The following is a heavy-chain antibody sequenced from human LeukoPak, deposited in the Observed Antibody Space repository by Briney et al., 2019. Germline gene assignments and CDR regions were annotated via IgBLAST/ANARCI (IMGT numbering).Heavy chain of an antibody. D-gene: IGHD3-10*01. CDR2: IYYSGST. J-gene: IGHJ4*02. V-gene: IGHV4-59*01. CDR1: GGSISSYY. CDR3: ARGGGYYGSGSYLH. Sequence: SETLSLTCTVSGGSISSYYWSWLRQPPGKGLEWIGYIYYSGSTNYNPSLKSRVTISVDTSKNQFSLKLSSVTAADTAVYYCARGGGYYGSGSYLHWGQGTLVTVSS.